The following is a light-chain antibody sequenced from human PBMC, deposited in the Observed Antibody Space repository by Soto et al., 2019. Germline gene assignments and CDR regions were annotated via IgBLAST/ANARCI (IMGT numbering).Light chain of an antibody. CDR1: SSDVGGYNY. V-gene: IGLV2-11*01. CDR2: DVS. CDR3: CSYAGSAYVV. Sequence: QSALTQPRSVSGSPGQSVTISCNGTSSDVGGYNYVSWYQQHPGKAPKLMIYDVSKRPSGVPDRFSGSKSGNTASLTISGLQAEDEADYYCCSYAGSAYVVFGGGTKVTVL. J-gene: IGLJ2*01.